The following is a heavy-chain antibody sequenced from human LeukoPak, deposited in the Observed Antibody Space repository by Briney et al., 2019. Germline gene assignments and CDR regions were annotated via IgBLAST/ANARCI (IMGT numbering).Heavy chain of an antibody. J-gene: IGHJ4*02. V-gene: IGHV3-7*01. D-gene: IGHD3-3*01. Sequence: GGSLRLSCAGSGFTFGSYWMAWVRQAPGKGLGWVAKINEDGREKHYVDSVKGRFTVSRDNAKNSLCLLMDSLRAEDTAVYYCVSESNSWSWFRWGQGTLVTVSS. CDR2: INEDGREK. CDR3: VSESNSWSWFR. CDR1: GFTFGSYW.